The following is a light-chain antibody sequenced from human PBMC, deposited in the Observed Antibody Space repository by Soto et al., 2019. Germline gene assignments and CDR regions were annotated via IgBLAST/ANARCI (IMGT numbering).Light chain of an antibody. J-gene: IGLJ1*01. Sequence: QSVLTQPASVSGSPGQSITISCTGTSSDVGGYNYVSWYQHHPGKAPKLMIYDVSNRPSGVSNRFSGSRSGNTASLTISGLQAEDGADYYCTSFTSGSTPYVLGTGTKVTVL. V-gene: IGLV2-14*03. CDR3: TSFTSGSTPYV. CDR2: DVS. CDR1: SSDVGGYNY.